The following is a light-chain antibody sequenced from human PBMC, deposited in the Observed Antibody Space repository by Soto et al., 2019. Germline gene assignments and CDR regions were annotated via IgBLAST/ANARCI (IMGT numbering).Light chain of an antibody. CDR1: SSDVGSYNV. J-gene: IGLJ3*02. V-gene: IGLV2-23*02. Sequence: QSALTQPASVSGSPGQSVTFSCTGTSSDVGSYNVVSWYQQHPGKAPKLMIYEVTKRPSGVSDRFSGSKSGNTASLTISAGQGDDDGDYYCCSYAQGGTWVFGGGTKLTVL. CDR3: CSYAQGGTWV. CDR2: EVT.